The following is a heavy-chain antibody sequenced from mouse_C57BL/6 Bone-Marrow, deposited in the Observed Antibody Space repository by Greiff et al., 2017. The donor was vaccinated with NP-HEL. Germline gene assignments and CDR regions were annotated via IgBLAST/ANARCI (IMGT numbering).Heavy chain of an antibody. Sequence: EVQGVESGGGLVQPGGSLSLSCAASGFTFTDYYMSWVRQPPGKALEWLGFIRNKANGYTTEYSASVKGRFTISRDNSQSILYLQMNALRAEDSATYYCARYGGTAQATYAMDYWGQGTSVTVSS. D-gene: IGHD3-2*02. CDR1: GFTFTDYY. V-gene: IGHV7-3*01. J-gene: IGHJ4*01. CDR2: IRNKANGYTT. CDR3: ARYGGTAQATYAMDY.